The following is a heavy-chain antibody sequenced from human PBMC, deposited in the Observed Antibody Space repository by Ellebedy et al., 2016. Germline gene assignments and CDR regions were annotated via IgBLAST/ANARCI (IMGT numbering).Heavy chain of an antibody. CDR1: GGSISSYY. V-gene: IGHV4-59*08. CDR3: ARHPQLGNYYFDY. CDR2: IYYSGST. Sequence: SETLSLTCTVSGGSISSYYWSWIRQPPGKGLEWIGYIYYSGSTNYNPSLKSRVTISVDTSKNQFSLKLSSVTAADTAVYYCARHPQLGNYYFDYWGQGTLVTVSS. J-gene: IGHJ4*02. D-gene: IGHD1-7*01.